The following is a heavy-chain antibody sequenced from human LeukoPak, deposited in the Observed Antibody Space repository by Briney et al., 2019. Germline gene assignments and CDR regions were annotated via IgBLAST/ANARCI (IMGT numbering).Heavy chain of an antibody. D-gene: IGHD1-20*01. CDR1: GGSISSYY. J-gene: IGHJ4*02. Sequence: SETLSLTCTVSGGSISSYYWSWIRQPPGKGLEWIGYIYYSGSTNYNPSLKSRVTISVDTSKNQFSLKLSSVTAADTAVYYCARLKRCNWNDLYYFDYWGQGTLVTVSS. V-gene: IGHV4-59*08. CDR3: ARLKRCNWNDLYYFDY. CDR2: IYYSGST.